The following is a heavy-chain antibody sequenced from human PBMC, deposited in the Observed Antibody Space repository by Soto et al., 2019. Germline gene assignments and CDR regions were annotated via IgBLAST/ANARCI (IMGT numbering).Heavy chain of an antibody. D-gene: IGHD3-22*01. Sequence: ESLKISCKGSGYSFTSYWIGWVRQMPGKGLEWMGIIYPGDSDTRYSPSFQGQVTISADKSISTAYLQWSSLKASDTAMYYCARTGYYYDSSGYYRYYFDYWGQGTLVTVSS. J-gene: IGHJ4*02. CDR1: GYSFTSYW. CDR2: IYPGDSDT. V-gene: IGHV5-51*01. CDR3: ARTGYYYDSSGYYRYYFDY.